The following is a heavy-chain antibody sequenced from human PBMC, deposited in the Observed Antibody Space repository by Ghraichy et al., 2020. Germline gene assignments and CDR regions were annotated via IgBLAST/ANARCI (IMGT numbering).Heavy chain of an antibody. CDR2: IYYSGST. J-gene: IGHJ5*02. D-gene: IGHD3-22*01. CDR3: ARNNQDYYDSSGYHSWFDP. CDR1: GGSISSYY. Sequence: SETLSLTCTVSGGSISSYYWSWIRQPPGKGLEWIGYIYYSGSTNYNPSLKSRVTISVDTSKNQFSLKLSSVTAADTAVYYCARNNQDYYDSSGYHSWFDPWGQGTLVTVSS. V-gene: IGHV4-59*08.